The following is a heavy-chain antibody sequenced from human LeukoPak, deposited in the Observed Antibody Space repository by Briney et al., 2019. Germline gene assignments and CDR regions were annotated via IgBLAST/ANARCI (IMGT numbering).Heavy chain of an antibody. CDR3: ARDPAVYSSSCFDY. Sequence: GSLRLSCAASGFTFSSYSMNWVRQAPGKGLEWVSSISSSSSYIYYADSVKGRFTISRDNAKNSLYLQMNSLRAEDTAVYYCARDPAVYSSSCFDYWGQGTLVTVSS. CDR2: ISSSSSYI. V-gene: IGHV3-21*01. J-gene: IGHJ4*02. D-gene: IGHD6-13*01. CDR1: GFTFSSYS.